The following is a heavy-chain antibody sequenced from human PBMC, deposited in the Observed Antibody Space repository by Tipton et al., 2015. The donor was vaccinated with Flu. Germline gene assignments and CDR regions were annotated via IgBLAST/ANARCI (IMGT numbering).Heavy chain of an antibody. Sequence: QLVQSGAEVKKPGASVKVSCKASGYTFTSYGISWVRQAPGQGLEWMGWISAYNGNTNYAQKLQGRVTMTTDTSTSTAYMELRSLRSDDTAVYYCARVSFDYYDSSGYPYYFDYGGQGTLVTVSS. CDR3: ARVSFDYYDSSGYPYYFDY. CDR2: ISAYNGNT. J-gene: IGHJ4*02. V-gene: IGHV1-18*01. D-gene: IGHD3-22*01. CDR1: GYTFTSYG.